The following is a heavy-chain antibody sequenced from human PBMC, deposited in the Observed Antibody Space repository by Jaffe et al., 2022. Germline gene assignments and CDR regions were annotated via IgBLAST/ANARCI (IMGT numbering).Heavy chain of an antibody. Sequence: EVQLVESGGGLVQPGGSLRLSCAASGFTFSSYAMHWVRQAPGKGLEYVSAISSNGGSTYYANSVKGRFTISRDNSKNTLYLQMGSLRAEDMAVYYCARSNYYGSGSQPANAFDIWGQGTMVTVSS. CDR1: GFTFSSYA. V-gene: IGHV3-64*01. CDR2: ISSNGGST. J-gene: IGHJ3*02. CDR3: ARSNYYGSGSQPANAFDI. D-gene: IGHD3-10*01.